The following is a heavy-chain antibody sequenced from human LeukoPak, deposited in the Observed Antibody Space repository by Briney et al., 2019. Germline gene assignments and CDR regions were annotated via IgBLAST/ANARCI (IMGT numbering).Heavy chain of an antibody. CDR2: IYWDDDK. D-gene: IGHD4-17*01. V-gene: IGHV2-5*02. CDR3: AHHAYGDYFDY. J-gene: IGHJ4*02. Sequence: ESGPTLVKPTQTLTLTCTFSGFSLSTSGVGVGWIRQPPGKAMEWLALIYWDDDKRYSPSLKRRLTITKDTSKNQVVLTMTNMDPVDTATYYCAHHAYGDYFDYWGQGTLVTVSS. CDR1: GFSLSTSGVG.